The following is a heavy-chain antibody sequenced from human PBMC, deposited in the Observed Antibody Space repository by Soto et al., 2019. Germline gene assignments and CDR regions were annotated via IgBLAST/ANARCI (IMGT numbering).Heavy chain of an antibody. J-gene: IGHJ4*02. Sequence: GESLKISCKGSGYSFTSYWISWVRQMPGKGLEWMGRIDPSDSYTNYSPSFQGHVTISADKSISTAYLQWSSLKASDTAMYYCARPPGYCSSTSCYGTDYCGQGPLVTVSS. D-gene: IGHD2-2*03. CDR1: GYSFTSYW. CDR3: ARPPGYCSSTSCYGTDY. V-gene: IGHV5-10-1*01. CDR2: IDPSDSYT.